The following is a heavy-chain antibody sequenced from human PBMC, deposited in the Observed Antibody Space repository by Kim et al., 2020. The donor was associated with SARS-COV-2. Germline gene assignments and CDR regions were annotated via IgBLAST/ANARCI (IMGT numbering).Heavy chain of an antibody. V-gene: IGHV4-39*01. J-gene: IGHJ3*02. Sequence: SETLSLTCTVSGGSISSSSYYWGWIRQPPGKGLEWIGSIYYSGSTYYNPSLKSRVTISVDTSKNQFSLKLSSVTAADTAVYYCARHREGELDDAFDIWGQGTMVTVSS. CDR1: GGSISSSSYY. CDR2: IYYSGST. D-gene: IGHD1-26*01. CDR3: ARHREGELDDAFDI.